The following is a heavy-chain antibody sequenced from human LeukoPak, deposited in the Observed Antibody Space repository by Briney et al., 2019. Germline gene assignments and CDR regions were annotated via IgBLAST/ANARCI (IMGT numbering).Heavy chain of an antibody. Sequence: GGSLRLSCEASRFTFNSSLMSWVRQAPGKGPEWVANIKESGSDKYYVDSVKGRFTISRDNAKNSLYLEMNSLRAEDTAVYYCAREAGPAYCSTTSCLNWFDPWGQGTLVTVSS. D-gene: IGHD2-2*01. CDR2: IKESGSDK. V-gene: IGHV3-7*05. CDR3: AREAGPAYCSTTSCLNWFDP. J-gene: IGHJ5*02. CDR1: RFTFNSSL.